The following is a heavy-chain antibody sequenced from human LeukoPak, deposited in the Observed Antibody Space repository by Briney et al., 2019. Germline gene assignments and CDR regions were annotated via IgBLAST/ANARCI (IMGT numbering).Heavy chain of an antibody. J-gene: IGHJ4*02. CDR3: ASELDRSGRAFDF. CDR2: ISSSIPTI. Sequence: SGGSLRLSCAASGFTLSSNSMNWVRQAPGKGLEWVSYISSSIPTIHYADSVKGRFTISRESPKNSLYLQMTNLCDHGTAVRDCASELDRSGRAFDFWGQGALVTVSS. CDR1: GFTLSSNS. V-gene: IGHV3-48*02. D-gene: IGHD3-10*01.